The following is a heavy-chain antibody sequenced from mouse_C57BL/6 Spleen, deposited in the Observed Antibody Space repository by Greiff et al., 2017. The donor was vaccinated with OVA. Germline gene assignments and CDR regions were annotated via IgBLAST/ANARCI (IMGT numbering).Heavy chain of an antibody. J-gene: IGHJ3*01. D-gene: IGHD6-1*01. CDR1: GFTFSSYA. CDR3: TRGGGSLFAY. V-gene: IGHV5-9-1*02. Sequence: EVKVEESGEGLVKPGGSLKLSCAASGFTFSSYAMSWVRQTPEKRLEWVAYISSGGDYIYYADTVKGRFTISRDNARNTLYLQMSSLKSEDTAMYYCTRGGGSLFAYWGQGTLVTVSA. CDR2: ISSGGDYI.